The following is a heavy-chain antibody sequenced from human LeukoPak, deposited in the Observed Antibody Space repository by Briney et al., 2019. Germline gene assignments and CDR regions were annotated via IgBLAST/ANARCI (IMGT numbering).Heavy chain of an antibody. D-gene: IGHD5-12*01. CDR3: AKTGYFNYYGMDV. CDR2: ISSSGSSI. V-gene: IGHV3-48*03. J-gene: IGHJ6*02. CDR1: GLTFSSYE. Sequence: GGSLRLSCAASGLTFSSYEMNWVRQAPGKGLEWVSYISSSGSSIYYADSVKGRFTISRDNAKNSLYLRMDGLRAEDTAIYYCAKTGYFNYYGMDVWGQGTTVTVSS.